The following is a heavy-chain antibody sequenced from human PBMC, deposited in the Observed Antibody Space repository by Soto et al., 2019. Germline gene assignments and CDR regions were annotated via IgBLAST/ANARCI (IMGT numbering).Heavy chain of an antibody. CDR2: IDHSGNT. D-gene: IGHD1-26*01. Sequence: QLQLLESGSGLVKPSQTLSLTCAVSGDSISSGSYSWSWIRQPPGKGLEWIGDIDHSGNTYYNPSLKSRVSVSVDRSKNQFSLNLTSVTAADTAVYYCARGLMVGATITWFDPWGQGTLVTVSS. CDR1: GDSISSGSYS. J-gene: IGHJ5*02. CDR3: ARGLMVGATITWFDP. V-gene: IGHV4-30-2*01.